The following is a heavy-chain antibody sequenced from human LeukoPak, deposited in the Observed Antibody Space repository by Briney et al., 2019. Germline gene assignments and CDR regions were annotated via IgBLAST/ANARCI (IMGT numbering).Heavy chain of an antibody. D-gene: IGHD3-10*01. V-gene: IGHV3-23*01. CDR2: ITVSGGNT. J-gene: IGHJ6*02. CDR3: AREGITMVRGEPYYYYGMDV. CDR1: GFTFSSDA. Sequence: GGSLRLSCAASGFTFSSDAMSWVRQAPGKGLEWVSGITVSGGNTYYADSVKGRFTISRDNSKNTLYLQMNSLRAEDTAVYYCAREGITMVRGEPYYYYGMDVWGQGTTVTVSS.